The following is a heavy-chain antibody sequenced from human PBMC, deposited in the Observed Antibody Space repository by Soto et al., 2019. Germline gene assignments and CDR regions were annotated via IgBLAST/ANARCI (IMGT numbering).Heavy chain of an antibody. D-gene: IGHD3-22*01. V-gene: IGHV1-18*01. CDR1: GYTFTAYD. J-gene: IGHJ5*02. CDR3: VRCRYGSSGYSPAWFDT. Sequence: QIQLVQSGSEVKKPGASVKVSCTASGYTFTAYDISWVRQAPGQGLEWVGWISPYSGKTNYAQKFQGRVTMTTDTSTSTAYMELRSLRSDDTAVYYCVRCRYGSSGYSPAWFDTWGQGSLVTFSS. CDR2: ISPYSGKT.